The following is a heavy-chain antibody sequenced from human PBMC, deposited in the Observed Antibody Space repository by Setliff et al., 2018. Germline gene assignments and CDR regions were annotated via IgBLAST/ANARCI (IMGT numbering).Heavy chain of an antibody. D-gene: IGHD5-12*01. J-gene: IGHJ6*02. CDR3: AGSPLYSGYVVYYYGMDV. CDR2: INAGNRNT. V-gene: IGHV1-3*01. CDR1: GYTFTSYA. Sequence: ASVKVSCKASGYTFTSYAMHWVRQAPGQRLEWMGWINAGNRNTKYSQKFQGRVTITRHTSASTAYMELSSLRSEDTAVYYCAGSPLYSGYVVYYYGMDVWGQGTTVTVAS.